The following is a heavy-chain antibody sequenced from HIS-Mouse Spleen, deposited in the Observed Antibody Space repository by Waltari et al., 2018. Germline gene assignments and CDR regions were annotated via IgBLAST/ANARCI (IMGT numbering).Heavy chain of an antibody. Sequence: EVQLVESGGGLVKPGGSVRLSCAASAFPFSNAWKSLVPQAPGKGLEWVGRIKSKTDGGTTDYAAPVKGRFTISRDDSKNTLYLQMNSLKTEDTAVYYCTTVSSSFDYWGQGTLVTVSS. V-gene: IGHV3-15*01. CDR1: AFPFSNAW. CDR2: IKSKTDGGTT. D-gene: IGHD6-6*01. CDR3: TTVSSSFDY. J-gene: IGHJ4*02.